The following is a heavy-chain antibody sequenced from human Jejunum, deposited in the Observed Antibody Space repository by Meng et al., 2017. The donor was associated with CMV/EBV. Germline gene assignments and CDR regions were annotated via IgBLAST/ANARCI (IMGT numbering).Heavy chain of an antibody. J-gene: IGHJ4*02. D-gene: IGHD2-15*01. Sequence: SSGSVSSGGFCWTWIRQQPGKGLEWIGYIYYGRSTYYNPSLKSRVIISVDTSKNQFSLKLNSVTAADTAVYYCARVRNVSGGNVDYWGQGTLVTVSS. CDR1: SGSVSSGGFC. CDR3: ARVRNVSGGNVDY. CDR2: IYYGRST. V-gene: IGHV4-31*02.